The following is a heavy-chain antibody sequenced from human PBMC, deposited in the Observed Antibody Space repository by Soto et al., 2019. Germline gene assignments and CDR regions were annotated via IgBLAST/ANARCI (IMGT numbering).Heavy chain of an antibody. D-gene: IGHD6-13*01. V-gene: IGHV1-3*01. CDR2: INAGNGNT. J-gene: IGHJ5*02. CDR1: GYTFTSYA. Sequence: ASVKVSCKASGYTFTSYAMHWVRQAPGQRLEWMGWINAGNGNTKYSQKFQGRVTITRDTSASTAYMELSSLRSEDTAVYYCARMASSSWPHNWFDPWGQGTLVTVSS. CDR3: ARMASSSWPHNWFDP.